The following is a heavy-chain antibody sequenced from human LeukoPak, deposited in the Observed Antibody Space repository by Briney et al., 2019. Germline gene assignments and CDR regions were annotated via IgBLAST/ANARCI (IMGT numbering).Heavy chain of an antibody. CDR2: INPDGSSA. V-gene: IGHV3-74*01. CDR1: GFTFSDYW. Sequence: SGGSLRLSCAASGFTFSDYWMHWVRQAPGKGLVWVSRINPDGSSASYADSVKGRFTISRDNAKNTLYLQMNSLRPEDTAVYYCAKHYYGSGSQKYYFDYWGQGTLVTVSS. D-gene: IGHD3-10*01. CDR3: AKHYYGSGSQKYYFDY. J-gene: IGHJ4*02.